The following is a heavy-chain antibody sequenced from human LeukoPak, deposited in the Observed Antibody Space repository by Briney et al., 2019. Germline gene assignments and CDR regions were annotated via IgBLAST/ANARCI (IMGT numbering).Heavy chain of an antibody. CDR1: GGSLSTYY. Sequence: SETLSLTCTLSGGSLSTYYWSSIRQPPGKGLEWIGYIYHSGSTNYNPSLKSRVTISVDTSKNQFSLKLSSVTAADTAVYYCARGGGYASPIGYWGQGALVTVSS. CDR2: IYHSGST. V-gene: IGHV4-59*01. J-gene: IGHJ4*02. CDR3: ARGGGYASPIGY. D-gene: IGHD5-18*01.